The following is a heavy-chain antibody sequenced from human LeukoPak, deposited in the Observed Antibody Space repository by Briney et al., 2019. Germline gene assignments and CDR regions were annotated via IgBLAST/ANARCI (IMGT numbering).Heavy chain of an antibody. Sequence: PGGSLRLSCAASGFTFSTYSLTWVRQAPGKGLEWLSSLSGDKKYIYYADSVKGRFTISRDNSKNTLYLQMNSLRAEDTAVYYCARASKTGFFDYWGQGTLVTVSS. J-gene: IGHJ4*02. CDR1: GFTFSTYS. D-gene: IGHD1-14*01. CDR2: LSGDKKYI. V-gene: IGHV3-21*01. CDR3: ARASKTGFFDY.